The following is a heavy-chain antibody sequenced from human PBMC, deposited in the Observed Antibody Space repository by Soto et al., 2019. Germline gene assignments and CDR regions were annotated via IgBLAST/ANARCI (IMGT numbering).Heavy chain of an antibody. J-gene: IGHJ6*02. CDR2: IYSSGST. CDR1: GGSISNSY. Sequence: QVQLQESGPGLVRPSETLSLTCTVSGGSISNSYWSWIRQSPEKGLEWIGYIYSSGSTNYNPSLTSRVTISVDTSKNQFSLKLSSLSAADTAVYYCASHSPPFLYGSGPWDVWGQGTTVTVSS. D-gene: IGHD3-10*01. CDR3: ASHSPPFLYGSGPWDV. V-gene: IGHV4-59*08.